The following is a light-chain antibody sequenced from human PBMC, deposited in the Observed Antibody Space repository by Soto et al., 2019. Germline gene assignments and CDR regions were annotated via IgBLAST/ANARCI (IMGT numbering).Light chain of an antibody. J-gene: IGKJ4*01. CDR2: DAS. CDR1: QDISNY. CDR3: QKYNSAPLT. Sequence: DIQMTQSPSSLSASVGDRVTITCQASQDISNYLNWYQQKPGKAPKLLIYDASNLETGVPSRFSGSGSGTDFTLTISSLQPEDVAAYYCQKYNSAPLTFGGGTKV. V-gene: IGKV1-33*01.